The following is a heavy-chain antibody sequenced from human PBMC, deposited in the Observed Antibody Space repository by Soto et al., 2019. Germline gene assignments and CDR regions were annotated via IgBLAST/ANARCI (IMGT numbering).Heavy chain of an antibody. Sequence: PSETLSLTCAVSGGSIISGGYSWSWIRQPPGKGLEWIGYIYHSGSTYYNPSLKSRVTISVDRSKNQFSLKLSAVTAADTAVYYCARAHSSKGVVTALIDYWGQGTLVTVSS. CDR1: GGSIISGGYS. CDR2: IYHSGST. D-gene: IGHD2-21*02. J-gene: IGHJ4*02. V-gene: IGHV4-30-2*01. CDR3: ARAHSSKGVVTALIDY.